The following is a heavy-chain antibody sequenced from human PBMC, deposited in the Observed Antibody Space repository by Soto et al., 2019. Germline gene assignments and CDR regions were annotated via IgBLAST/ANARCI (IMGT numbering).Heavy chain of an antibody. CDR2: IYYSGST. CDR3: ARDTAAAGYYYYGMDV. J-gene: IGHJ6*02. D-gene: IGHD6-13*01. V-gene: IGHV4-59*01. CDR1: GGSISSYY. Sequence: PSETLSLTCTVSGGSISSYYWSWIRQPPGKGLEWIGYIYYSGSTNYNPSLKSRVTISVDTSKNQFSLKLSSVTAADTAVYYCARDTAAAGYYYYGMDVWGQGTTVTVSS.